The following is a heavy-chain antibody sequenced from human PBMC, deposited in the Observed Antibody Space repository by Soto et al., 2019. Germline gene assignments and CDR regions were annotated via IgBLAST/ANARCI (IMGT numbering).Heavy chain of an antibody. CDR2: IYHSGST. CDR1: GGSISSGGYS. CDR3: ARLQAAVPHY. D-gene: IGHD6-13*01. Sequence: SDTLSLTFAVSGGSISSGGYSWSWIRHPPGKGLEWIGYIYHSGSTYYNPSLRSRVTISVDRSKNQFSLKLASVAAADTATYFCARLQAAVPHYWGQGTLVTVSS. J-gene: IGHJ4*02. V-gene: IGHV4-30-2*01.